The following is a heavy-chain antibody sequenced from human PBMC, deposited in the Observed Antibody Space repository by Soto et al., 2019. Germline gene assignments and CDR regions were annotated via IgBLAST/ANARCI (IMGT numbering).Heavy chain of an antibody. CDR2: ISYDGSNK. CDR3: AKDLQAGPGLFDY. J-gene: IGHJ4*02. Sequence: GGSLRLSCAAPGFTFSSYGMHWVRQAPGKGLEWVAVISYDGSNKYYADSVKGRFTISRDNSKNTLYLQMNSLRAEDTAVYYCAKDLQAGPGLFDYWGQGTLVTVSS. D-gene: IGHD6-19*01. CDR1: GFTFSSYG. V-gene: IGHV3-30*18.